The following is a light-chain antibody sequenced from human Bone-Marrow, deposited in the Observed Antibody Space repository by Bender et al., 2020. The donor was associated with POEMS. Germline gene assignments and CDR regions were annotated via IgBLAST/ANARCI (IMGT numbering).Light chain of an antibody. CDR1: QLGDQY. V-gene: IGLV3-1*01. J-gene: IGLJ2*01. CDR3: QAWDTSSVV. CDR2: EDN. Sequence: SYGLTQPPSVSVSPGHTANITCSGDQLGDQYASWYQLKPGQSPVLVIYEDNKRPSGIPERFSGSNSGNIATLTISGTQALDEADYYCQAWDTSSVVVGGGTTLTVL.